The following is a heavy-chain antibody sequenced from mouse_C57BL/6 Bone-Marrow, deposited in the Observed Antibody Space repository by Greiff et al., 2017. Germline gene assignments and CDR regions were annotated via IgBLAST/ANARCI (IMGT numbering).Heavy chain of an antibody. D-gene: IGHD1-2*01. CDR1: GFTFSSYA. CDR3: ARGGLRRFAY. Sequence: EVQGVESGGGLVKPGGSLKLSCAASGFTFSSYAMSWVRQTPEKRLEWVATISDGGSYTYYPDNVKGRFTICRDNAKNNLYLQMSHLKSEDTAMYYCARGGLRRFAYWGQGTLVTVSA. V-gene: IGHV5-4*01. J-gene: IGHJ3*01. CDR2: ISDGGSYT.